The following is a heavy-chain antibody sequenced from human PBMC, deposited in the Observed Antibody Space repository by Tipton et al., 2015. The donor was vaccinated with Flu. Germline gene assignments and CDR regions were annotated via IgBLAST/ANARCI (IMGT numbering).Heavy chain of an antibody. Sequence: SLRLSCAASGFTFSSYAMSWVRQAPGKGLEWVSAISGSGGSTYYADSVKGRFTISRDNSKNTLYLQMNSLRAEDTAVYYCAKGGGYYYDSSGYKDYWGQGTLVTVSS. CDR3: AKGGGYYYDSSGYKDY. D-gene: IGHD3-22*01. CDR1: GFTFSSYA. V-gene: IGHV3-23*01. J-gene: IGHJ4*02. CDR2: ISGSGGST.